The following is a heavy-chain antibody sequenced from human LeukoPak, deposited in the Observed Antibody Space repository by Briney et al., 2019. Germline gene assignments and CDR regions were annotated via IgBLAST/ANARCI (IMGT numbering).Heavy chain of an antibody. V-gene: IGHV6-1*01. J-gene: IGHJ4*02. CDR2: TYYRSKWYN. CDR1: GDSVSSNSAA. CDR3: AKEGASNYYGSGSYYIRRPFDY. Sequence: SQTLSLTCAISGDSVSSNSAAWNWIRQSPSRGLEWLGRTYYRSKWYNDYAVSGKSRITINPDTSKNQFSLQLNSVTPEDTAVYYCAKEGASNYYGSGSYYIRRPFDYWGQGTLVTVSS. D-gene: IGHD3-10*01.